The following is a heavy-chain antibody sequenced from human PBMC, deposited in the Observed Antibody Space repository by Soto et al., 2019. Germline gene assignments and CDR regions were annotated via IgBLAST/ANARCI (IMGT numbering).Heavy chain of an antibody. D-gene: IGHD6-6*01. CDR1: GYTLTGYY. J-gene: IGHJ5*02. CDR2: INPNSGGT. CDR3: ARSGIAARRGYNWFDP. Sequence: ASVKVSCKASGYTLTGYYMHWVRQAPGQGLEWMGWINPNSGGTNYAQKFQGRVTMTRDTSISTAYMELSRLRSDDTAVYYCARSGIAARRGYNWFDPWGQGTLVTVSS. V-gene: IGHV1-2*02.